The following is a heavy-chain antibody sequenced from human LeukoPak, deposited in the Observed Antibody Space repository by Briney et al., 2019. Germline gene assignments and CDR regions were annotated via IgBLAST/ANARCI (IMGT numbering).Heavy chain of an antibody. CDR3: AKGIFSYGVFEY. Sequence: PGGSLRLSCAASGFTFSSSAMGWVRQAPGKGLEWVSSIFGSGAGAYYADSVKGRFTISRDNSKNTLDLQMDSLRVEDTAAYYCAKGIFSYGVFEYWGQGTPVTVSS. J-gene: IGHJ4*02. CDR1: GFTFSSSA. D-gene: IGHD2/OR15-2a*01. CDR2: IFGSGAGA. V-gene: IGHV3-23*01.